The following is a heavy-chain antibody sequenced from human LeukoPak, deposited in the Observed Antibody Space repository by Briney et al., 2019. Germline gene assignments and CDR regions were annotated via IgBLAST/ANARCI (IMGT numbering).Heavy chain of an antibody. CDR1: GFTFSTYG. D-gene: IGHD1-26*01. CDR2: ISGSGGST. Sequence: GGSLRLSCAGSGFTFSTYGMNWVRQAPGKGLEWVSAISGSGGSTYYADSVKGRFTISRDNSKNTLYLQMNSLRAEDTAVYYCAKEGGFGELPDYWGQGTLVTVSS. CDR3: AKEGGFGELPDY. V-gene: IGHV3-23*01. J-gene: IGHJ4*02.